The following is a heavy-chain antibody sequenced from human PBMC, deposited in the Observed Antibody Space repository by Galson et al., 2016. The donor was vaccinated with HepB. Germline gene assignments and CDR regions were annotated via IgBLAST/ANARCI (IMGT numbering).Heavy chain of an antibody. J-gene: IGHJ4*02. CDR2: VYYSGTT. CDR1: GGSIGSSDYY. CDR3: AIHFQSTGYFPSFPFDY. D-gene: IGHD3-22*01. Sequence: SETLSLTCTVSGGSIGSSDYYWGWIRQSPGRGLEWIGTVYYSGTTYDNPSLKSRVTISVDTSRNQFSLNLRFVTTSDTAVYYCAIHFQSTGYFPSFPFDYWGQGILVSVPS. V-gene: IGHV4-39*01.